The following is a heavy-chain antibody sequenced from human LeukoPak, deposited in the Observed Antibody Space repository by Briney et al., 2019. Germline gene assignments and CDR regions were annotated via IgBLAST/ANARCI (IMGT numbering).Heavy chain of an antibody. CDR1: VGSISNSY. Sequence: PSETLSHTCTVSVGSISNSYWSWIRQPPGKGLEWIGYVYYSGSTNYNPSLKSRVAISLDTSKNQFSLKLSSVTAADTAVYYCTRALAYYYMDVWGKGTTVTVSS. CDR2: VYYSGST. CDR3: TRALAYYYMDV. D-gene: IGHD6-13*01. V-gene: IGHV4-59*01. J-gene: IGHJ6*03.